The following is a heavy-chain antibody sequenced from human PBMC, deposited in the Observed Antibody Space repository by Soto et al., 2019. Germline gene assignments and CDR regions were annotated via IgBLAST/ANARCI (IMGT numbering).Heavy chain of an antibody. J-gene: IGHJ6*03. V-gene: IGHV3-30*18. CDR1: GFTFSSYG. CDR3: SKCKDCSSSYSYYYHFKGV. Sequence: QVQLVESGGGVVQPGRSLRLSCAASGFTFSSYGMHWVRQAPGKGLEWVAVISYDGSNKYYADSVKGRFTISRDNSKNTLELQMNSLRAEDTAEYYCSKCKDCSSSYSYYYHFKGVWGKRTTVTVSS. D-gene: IGHD6-6*01. CDR2: ISYDGSNK.